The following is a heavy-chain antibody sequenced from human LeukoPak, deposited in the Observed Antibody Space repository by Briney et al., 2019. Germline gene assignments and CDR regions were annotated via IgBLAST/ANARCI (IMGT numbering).Heavy chain of an antibody. CDR3: ASGGSITFGGVIAFDF. CDR2: ASYSGST. J-gene: IGHJ4*02. D-gene: IGHD3-16*02. CDR1: GGSISSTSYY. Sequence: SETLSLTCTVSGGSISSTSYYWGWIRQPPWNGLEWIGSASYSGSTYYNPSLESRVIISVDTSKNQFSLMLSSVTAADTAVYYCASGGSITFGGVIAFDFWGQGTLVTVSS. V-gene: IGHV4-39*07.